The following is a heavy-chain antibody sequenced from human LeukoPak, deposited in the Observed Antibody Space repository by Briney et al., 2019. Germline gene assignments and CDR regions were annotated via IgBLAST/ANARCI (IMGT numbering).Heavy chain of an antibody. D-gene: IGHD3-22*01. Sequence: GGSLRLSCAASGFTFSNYAMSWVRQAPAKGLEWVSYISSSGSTIYYADSVKGRFTISRDNAKNSLYLQMNSLRAEDTAVYYCARDTYYDGSGSPPSVWGQGTLVTVSS. CDR3: ARDTYYDGSGSPPSV. J-gene: IGHJ4*02. V-gene: IGHV3-11*04. CDR2: ISSSGSTI. CDR1: GFTFSNYA.